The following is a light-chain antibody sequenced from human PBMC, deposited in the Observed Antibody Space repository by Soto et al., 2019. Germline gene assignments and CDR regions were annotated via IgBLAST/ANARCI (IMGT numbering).Light chain of an antibody. Sequence: ENVLTQSPGTLSLSPAERATLSCRANQTVSSYLTWYQQRPGQAPRLLIYGASKRATGIPDRFSGSGSGTDFTLTISRLEPEDFALYYCQQYGTSPITFGQGTRLEIK. J-gene: IGKJ5*01. V-gene: IGKV3-20*01. CDR1: QTVSSY. CDR3: QQYGTSPIT. CDR2: GAS.